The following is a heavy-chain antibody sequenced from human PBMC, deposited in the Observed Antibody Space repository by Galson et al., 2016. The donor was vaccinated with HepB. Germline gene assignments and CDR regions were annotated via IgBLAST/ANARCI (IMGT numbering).Heavy chain of an antibody. Sequence: SLRLSCAASRFTFRSSNMIWVRQAPGRGLEWVSSISSSSNYIYYADLVKGRFTISRDNAENSLSLQMTTLRAEDAAVYYCVKGEGGFYWSSHHYFPYWGQGALVTVSS. V-gene: IGHV3-21*01. CDR2: ISSSSNYI. CDR1: RFTFRSSN. CDR3: VKGEGGFYWSSHHYFPY. J-gene: IGHJ4*02. D-gene: IGHD2-21*02.